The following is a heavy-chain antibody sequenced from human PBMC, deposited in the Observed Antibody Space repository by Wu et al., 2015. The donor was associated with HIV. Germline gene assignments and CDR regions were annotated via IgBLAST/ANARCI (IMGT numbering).Heavy chain of an antibody. V-gene: IGHV1-18*01. CDR1: GYLFTHYG. CDR3: ARGGHCTQGVCYHLEY. D-gene: IGHD2-8*01. Sequence: QVQLVQSGDEVKRPGASVKVSCKASGYLFTHYGVTWVRLAPGRRLEWVGWVSAWDGRTNYAQNLQGRVTMTTDSSTNTAYMELKSLTSDDTAVYFCARGGHCTQGVCYHLEYWGQGTLVTVSS. J-gene: IGHJ4*02. CDR2: VSAWDGRT.